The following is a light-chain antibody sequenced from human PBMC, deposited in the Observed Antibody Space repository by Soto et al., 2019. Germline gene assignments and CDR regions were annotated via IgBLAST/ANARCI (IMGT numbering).Light chain of an antibody. Sequence: QSVLTQPASVSGSPGQSITISCAGTSDDVGAYKYVSWYQQHPGKAPKLIIYDVTKRPSGVPDRFSGSKSGNTASLTISGLQTDDEADYYCCSYAGSYTHVFGTGTKLTVL. CDR3: CSYAGSYTHV. J-gene: IGLJ1*01. V-gene: IGLV2-11*01. CDR2: DVT. CDR1: SDDVGAYKY.